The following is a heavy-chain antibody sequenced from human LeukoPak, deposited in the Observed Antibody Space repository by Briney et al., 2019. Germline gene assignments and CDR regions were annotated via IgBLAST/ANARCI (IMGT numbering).Heavy chain of an antibody. J-gene: IGHJ4*02. CDR2: ICPDGTVT. CDR3: VRDFRSADY. V-gene: IGHV3-74*01. CDR1: RFSFSTYC. Sequence: GGSLRLSCAASRFSFSTYCMHWVRQAPGKGPMWVSRICPDGTVTNYADSVKARFSISRDNARNTVYLQMNSLRAEDTAVYYCVRDFRSADYWGQGTLVTVSS.